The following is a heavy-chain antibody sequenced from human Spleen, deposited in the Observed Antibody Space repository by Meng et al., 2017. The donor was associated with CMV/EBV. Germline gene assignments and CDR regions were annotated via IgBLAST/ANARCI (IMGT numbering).Heavy chain of an antibody. Sequence: FNSYAIHWVRQAPGKGLEWVAIISYDGNNKHYADSVKGRFIISRDNSKNTVYLQMNSLRPEDTAVYYCARDGYGDSSGYYYVGWFDPWGQGSLVTVSS. CDR1: FNSYA. D-gene: IGHD3-22*01. V-gene: IGHV3-30-3*01. CDR2: ISYDGNNK. J-gene: IGHJ5*02. CDR3: ARDGYGDSSGYYYVGWFDP.